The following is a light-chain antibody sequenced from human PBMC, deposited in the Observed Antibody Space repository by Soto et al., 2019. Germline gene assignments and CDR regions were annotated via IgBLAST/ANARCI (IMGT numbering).Light chain of an antibody. CDR1: SSDVGSYNL. V-gene: IGLV2-23*01. CDR2: EGN. Sequence: QSALTQPASVSGSPGQSITISCTGASSDVGSYNLVSWYQEHPGKAPKLLIYEGNKRPSGVSSRFSGSKSGNTASLTISGLQAEDEADYYCCSYADTRTVLFGGGTKVTVL. J-gene: IGLJ2*01. CDR3: CSYADTRTVL.